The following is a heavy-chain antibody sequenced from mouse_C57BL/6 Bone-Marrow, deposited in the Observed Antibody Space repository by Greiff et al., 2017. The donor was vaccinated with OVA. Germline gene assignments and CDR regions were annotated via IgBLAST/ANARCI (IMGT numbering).Heavy chain of an antibody. CDR3: ARDLGTFWYFDV. CDR2: ISDGGSYT. J-gene: IGHJ1*03. D-gene: IGHD4-1*01. V-gene: IGHV5-4*01. CDR1: GFTFSSYA. Sequence: EVKVVESGGGLVKPGGSLKLSCAASGFTFSSYAMSWVRQTPEKRLEWVATISDGGSYTYYPDNVKGRFTISRDNAKNNLYLQISHLKSEDTAMYYCARDLGTFWYFDVWGTGTTVTVSS.